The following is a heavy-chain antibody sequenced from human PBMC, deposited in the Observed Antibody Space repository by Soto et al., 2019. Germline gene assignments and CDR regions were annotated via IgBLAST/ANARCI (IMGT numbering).Heavy chain of an antibody. CDR3: VGGDHRGY. CDR1: GFAFNTYT. J-gene: IGHJ4*02. Sequence: GGSLRLSCAASGFAFNTYTMNWVRQAPGKGLEWVSSIGWSATDMYYADSVRGRFTISRDNAENSLYLQMNSLRAEDTAVYYCVGGDHRGYWGQGTLVTVSS. D-gene: IGHD4-17*01. CDR2: IGWSATDM. V-gene: IGHV3-21*01.